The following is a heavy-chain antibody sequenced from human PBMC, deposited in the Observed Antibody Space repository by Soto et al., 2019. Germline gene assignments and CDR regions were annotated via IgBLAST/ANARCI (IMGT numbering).Heavy chain of an antibody. V-gene: IGHV3-11*01. CDR3: ARTISWGGFDI. Sequence: PGGSLRLSCAVSGFTFSDHYMTWIRQAPGKGLEWVSDISTSGGTINYADSVKGRFTISRDNAKNSLYLQMNSLRAEDTAVYYCARTISWGGFDIWGQGXMVTVSS. J-gene: IGHJ3*02. CDR1: GFTFSDHY. CDR2: ISTSGGTI. D-gene: IGHD7-27*01.